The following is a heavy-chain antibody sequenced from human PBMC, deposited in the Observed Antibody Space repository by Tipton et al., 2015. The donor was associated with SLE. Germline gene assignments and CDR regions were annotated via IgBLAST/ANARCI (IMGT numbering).Heavy chain of an antibody. CDR2: VSDDGGKY. J-gene: IGHJ4*02. Sequence: SLRLSCAASGFSFSSYAMHWVRQAPGKGLEELAVVSDDGGKYYYADSVKGRFTISRDNSRDTLYLQMNSLKTEDTAVYYCTTGGFLTPPYWGQGTLVTVSS. CDR1: GFSFSSYA. CDR3: TTGGFLTPPY. V-gene: IGHV3-30*04. D-gene: IGHD3-10*01.